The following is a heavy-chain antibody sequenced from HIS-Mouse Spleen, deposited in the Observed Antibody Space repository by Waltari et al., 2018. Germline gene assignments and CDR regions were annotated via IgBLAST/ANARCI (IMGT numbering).Heavy chain of an antibody. CDR3: AREIPYSSSWYDWYFDL. Sequence: QLQLQESGPGLVKPSETLSLPCTVSGGSIPSSIYYWGWIRQPPGKGLEWIGSIYYSGSTYYNPSLKSRVTISVDTSKNQFSLKLSSVTAADTAVYYCAREIPYSSSWYDWYFDLWGRGTLVTVSS. CDR2: IYYSGST. D-gene: IGHD6-13*01. J-gene: IGHJ2*01. V-gene: IGHV4-39*07. CDR1: GGSIPSSIYY.